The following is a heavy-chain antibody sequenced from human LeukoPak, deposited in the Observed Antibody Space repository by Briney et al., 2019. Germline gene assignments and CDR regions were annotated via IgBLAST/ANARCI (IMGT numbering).Heavy chain of an antibody. V-gene: IGHV3-30*02. CDR1: GFTFSTHG. CDR2: ISYDGSNK. Sequence: GGSLRLSCAASGFTFSTHGMHWVRQAPGKGLEWVAFISYDGSNKYYAGSVKGRFAISRDNSKNTLYLQMNSLRAEDTAVYYCAKDGQGGLRDYWGQGTLVTVSS. CDR3: AKDGQGGLRDY. D-gene: IGHD1-26*01. J-gene: IGHJ4*02.